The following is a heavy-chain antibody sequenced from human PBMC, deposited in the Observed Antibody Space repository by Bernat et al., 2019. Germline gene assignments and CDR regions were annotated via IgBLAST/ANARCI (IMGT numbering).Heavy chain of an antibody. CDR2: IYYSGST. J-gene: IGHJ4*02. Sequence: QVQLQESGPGLVKPSQTLSLTCTVSGGSISSGGYYWSWIRQHPGKGLEWIGYIYYSGSTYYSPSLKSRVTISVDTSKNEFSLKLSSVTAADTAVYYCARTAVLVLGGLGLWGQGTLVTVSS. CDR1: GGSISSGGYY. V-gene: IGHV4-31*03. CDR3: ARTAVLVLGGLGL. D-gene: IGHD2-8*02.